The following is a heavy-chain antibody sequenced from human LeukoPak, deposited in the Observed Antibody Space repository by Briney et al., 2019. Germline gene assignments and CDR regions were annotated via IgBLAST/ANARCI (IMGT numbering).Heavy chain of an antibody. V-gene: IGHV4-34*01. D-gene: IGHD6-19*01. Sequence: SETLSLTCAVYGGSFSGYYWSWFRQPPGKGLEWIGEINHSGSTNYNPSLKSRVTISVDTSKNQFSLELSSVTAADTAVYYCATPLGIAVAGTNYWGQGTLVTVSS. CDR3: ATPLGIAVAGTNY. CDR1: GGSFSGYY. J-gene: IGHJ4*02. CDR2: INHSGST.